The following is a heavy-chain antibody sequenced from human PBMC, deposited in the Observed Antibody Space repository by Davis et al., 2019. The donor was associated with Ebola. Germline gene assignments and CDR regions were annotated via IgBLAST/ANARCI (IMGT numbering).Heavy chain of an antibody. CDR3: AGISYGDGING. CDR2: IYHSGST. CDR1: GGSISSGGYS. V-gene: IGHV4-30-2*01. D-gene: IGHD4-17*01. Sequence: MPSETLSLTCAVSGGSISSGGYSWSWIRQPPGKGLEWIGYIYHSGSTYYNPSLKSRVTISVDTSKNQFSLKLSSVTAADTAVYYCAGISYGDGINGWGQGTLVTVSS. J-gene: IGHJ4*02.